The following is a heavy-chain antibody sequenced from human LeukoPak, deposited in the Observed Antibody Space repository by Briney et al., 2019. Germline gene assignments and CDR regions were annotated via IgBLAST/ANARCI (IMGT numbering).Heavy chain of an antibody. CDR2: VYSSGSP. J-gene: IGHJ6*04. CDR1: GASVNNGGYF. D-gene: IGHD6-25*01. CDR3: ASVSVSSAGYHFYYYGMDV. Sequence: SETLSLTCTVYGASVNNGGYFWHWLRQTPGKGPEWLGYVYSSGSPNYHRSLRSPFRMSVDTSKNQFSLKLSSVTSADTAVYYCASVSVSSAGYHFYYYGMDVWGKGTTVSVSS. V-gene: IGHV4-61*08.